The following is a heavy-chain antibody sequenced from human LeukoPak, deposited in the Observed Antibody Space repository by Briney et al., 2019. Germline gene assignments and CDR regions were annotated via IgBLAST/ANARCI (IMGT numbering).Heavy chain of an antibody. CDR2: INPNSGGA. D-gene: IGHD5-18*01. Sequence: ASVKVSCKASGYTFTGYYMHWVRQAPGQGREWMGWINPNSGGANYAQKFQGRVTMTRDTSISTAYMELSRLRSDYTAVYYCACGIQLWDPLDYWGQGTLVTVSS. V-gene: IGHV1-2*02. J-gene: IGHJ4*02. CDR1: GYTFTGYY. CDR3: ACGIQLWDPLDY.